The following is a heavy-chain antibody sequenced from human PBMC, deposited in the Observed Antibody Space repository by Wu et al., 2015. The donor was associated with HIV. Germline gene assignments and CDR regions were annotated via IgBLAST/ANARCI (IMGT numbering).Heavy chain of an antibody. Sequence: QVQLVQSGAEVKKPGSSVKVSCKASGGTFSSYAISWVRQAPGQGLEWMGRIIPIFGTANYAQKFQGRVTITADESTSTAYMELSSLRSEDTAVYYCARDGGSTTIPGRGWFDPWGQGTLVTVSS. V-gene: IGHV1-69*13. CDR3: ARDGGSTTIPGRGWFDP. J-gene: IGHJ5*02. CDR1: GGTFSSYA. CDR2: IIPIFGTA. D-gene: IGHD1-1*01.